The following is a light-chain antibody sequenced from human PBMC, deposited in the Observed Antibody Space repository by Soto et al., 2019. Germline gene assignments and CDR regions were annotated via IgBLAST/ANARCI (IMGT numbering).Light chain of an antibody. V-gene: IGKV1D-13*01. Sequence: IQMTQSPSSLSASVGDRVTITCRASQSIDTHLVWYQQKPATAPKILIYVASSLESGVPSRFSGSGFGTDFTLTISSLQSEDFAVYYCQQYNNCPLTFGGGTKVEIK. J-gene: IGKJ4*01. CDR1: QSIDTH. CDR3: QQYNNCPLT. CDR2: VAS.